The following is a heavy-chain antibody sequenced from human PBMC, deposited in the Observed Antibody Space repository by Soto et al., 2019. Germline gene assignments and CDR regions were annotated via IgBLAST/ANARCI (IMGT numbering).Heavy chain of an antibody. CDR3: AREKSYGYADY. Sequence: QVQLVQYGAEVKKPGASVKVSCRASRYSFTSSDINWVRQATGQGLEWMGWMNPNSGNTGYAQKFQGRVTMTRNTSISKAYMELSSLRSEDTAVYYCAREKSYGYADYWGQGTLVTVSS. CDR1: RYSFTSSD. D-gene: IGHD5-18*01. CDR2: MNPNSGNT. J-gene: IGHJ4*02. V-gene: IGHV1-8*01.